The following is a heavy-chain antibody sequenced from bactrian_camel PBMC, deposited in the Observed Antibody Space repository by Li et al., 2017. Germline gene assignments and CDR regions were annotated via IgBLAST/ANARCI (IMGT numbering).Heavy chain of an antibody. J-gene: IGHJ4*01. Sequence: VQLVESGGGSVQAGGSLRLSCSASGYTLGRHCIGWFRQVEAKEREGVAAIDPDGSTSYADSVKGRFTISQDNAKNTVLLQMHTLTSADTALYYCVTSDLTVSDARAPSEYYYWGQGTQVTVS. CDR1: GYTLGRHC. CDR2: IDPDGST. D-gene: IGHD1*01. V-gene: IGHV3S53*01. CDR3: VTSDLTVSDARAPSEYYY.